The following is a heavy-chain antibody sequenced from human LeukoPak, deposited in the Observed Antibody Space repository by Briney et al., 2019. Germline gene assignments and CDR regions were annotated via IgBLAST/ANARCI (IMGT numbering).Heavy chain of an antibody. V-gene: IGHV3-15*07. J-gene: IGHJ4*02. D-gene: IGHD4-17*01. Sequence: GGSLRLSCAASGFTFNNAWMNWARQTPEKGLEWVGRIKSKGDGGTTDYAAPVKGRFTISRDDSKNTLYLQMNSLKTEDTAVYYCTTWSLTTRYFDYWGQGTLVTVSS. CDR1: GFTFNNAW. CDR3: TTWSLTTRYFDY. CDR2: IKSKGDGGTT.